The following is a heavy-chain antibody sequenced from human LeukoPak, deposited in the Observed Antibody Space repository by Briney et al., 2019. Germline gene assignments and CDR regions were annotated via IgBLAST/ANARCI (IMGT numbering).Heavy chain of an antibody. Sequence: ASVKVSCKVSGYTLTELSMHWVRQAPGRGLEWMGGFDPEDGETIYAQKFQGRVTMTEDTSTDTAYMELSSLRSEDTAVYYCATDLIGIVAHVSWGQGTMVTVSS. CDR1: GYTLTELS. CDR2: FDPEDGET. CDR3: ATDLIGIVAHVS. D-gene: IGHD3-22*01. J-gene: IGHJ3*01. V-gene: IGHV1-24*01.